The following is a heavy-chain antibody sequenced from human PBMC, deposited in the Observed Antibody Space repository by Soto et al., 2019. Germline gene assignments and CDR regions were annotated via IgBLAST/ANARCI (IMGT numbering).Heavy chain of an antibody. CDR3: ARGSYYYDGSGYYHY. D-gene: IGHD3-22*01. CDR1: GGSISSGDYY. V-gene: IGHV4-30-4*01. CDR2: IYYSGST. Sequence: QVQLQESGPGLVKPSQTLSLTCTVSGGSISSGDYYWSWIRQPPGKGLEWIGYIYYSGSTYYNPSLQRRVTISVDTSKNQFSLKLSSVTAADTAVYYCARGSYYYDGSGYYHYWGQGTLVIVSS. J-gene: IGHJ4*02.